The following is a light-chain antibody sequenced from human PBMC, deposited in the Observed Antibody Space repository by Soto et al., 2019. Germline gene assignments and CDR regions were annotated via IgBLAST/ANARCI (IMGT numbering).Light chain of an antibody. V-gene: IGLV7-43*01. CDR2: STS. J-gene: IGLJ3*02. Sequence: QAVVTQEPSLTVSPGGTVTLTYASSTGAVTSGNYPNWFQQKPGQAPRALIYSTSNKYSWTPARFSGSLLGGKTALTLSGVQPEDEADYYCLLFHDDAWVFGGGTKLTVL. CDR3: LLFHDDAWV. CDR1: TGAVTSGNY.